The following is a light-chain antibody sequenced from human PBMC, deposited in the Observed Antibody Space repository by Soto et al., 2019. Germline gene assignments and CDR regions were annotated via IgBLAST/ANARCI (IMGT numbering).Light chain of an antibody. CDR2: EVS. V-gene: IGLV2-14*01. Sequence: SARTQPASVSGSPGQSITISCTGASSDVGGYNYVSWYQRHPGKAPKLMIYEVSNRPSGVSNRFSGSKSGNTASLTISGLQAEDEADYYCSSYTSSSTHYVFGTGTKVTVL. CDR3: SSYTSSSTHYV. J-gene: IGLJ1*01. CDR1: SSDVGGYNY.